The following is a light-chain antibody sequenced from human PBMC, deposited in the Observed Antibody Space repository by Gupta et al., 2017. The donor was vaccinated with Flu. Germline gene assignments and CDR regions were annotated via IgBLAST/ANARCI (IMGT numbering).Light chain of an antibody. CDR3: CSHAGSKKWV. CDR1: SSGVINYNY. V-gene: IGLV2-11*01. Sequence: QSALTQPRSVSGSPGQSVTISCTGSSSGVINYNYVSWYQHHPGKAPKLMIYSVTMRPSGVPDRFSGSKSGNTASLTISGLQADDEADYYCCSHAGSKKWVFGGGTKLTVL. J-gene: IGLJ3*02. CDR2: SVT.